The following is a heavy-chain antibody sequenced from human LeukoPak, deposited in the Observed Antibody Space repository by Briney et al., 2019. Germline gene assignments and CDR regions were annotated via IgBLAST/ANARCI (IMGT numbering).Heavy chain of an antibody. CDR3: ARSEYYGSGSFDY. V-gene: IGHV1-46*01. Sequence: ASMKVSCQASVYTFTSHYINWVRQVPGQGLEWVGIANPNSGSTDSAQKFRGRVILTRDTSTSTFYMELSSLRSEDTAVYYCARSEYYGSGSFDYWGQGTLVTVSS. CDR2: ANPNSGST. J-gene: IGHJ4*02. CDR1: VYTFTSHY. D-gene: IGHD3-10*01.